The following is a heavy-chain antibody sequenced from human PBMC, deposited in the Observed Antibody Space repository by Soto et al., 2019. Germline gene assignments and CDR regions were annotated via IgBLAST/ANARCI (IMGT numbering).Heavy chain of an antibody. V-gene: IGHV2-70*04. Sequence: SGPTREPTQTLTLTCTFSGFSFSTSEMRVGWIRQPPGKALEWLARIDWDDDKFYNISLKTRLTISKDTSKNQVVLTMTNMDPVDTATYYCARIEGSGSAFDIWGQGTMVTVSS. CDR3: ARIEGSGSAFDI. D-gene: IGHD2-15*01. CDR2: IDWDDDK. CDR1: GFSFSTSEMR. J-gene: IGHJ3*02.